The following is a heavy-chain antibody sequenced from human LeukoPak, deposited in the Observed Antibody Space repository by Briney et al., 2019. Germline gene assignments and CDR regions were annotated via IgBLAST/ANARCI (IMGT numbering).Heavy chain of an antibody. CDR2: IYYTGST. Sequence: SETLSLTCTVSGGSISNYSWSWLRQPPGKGLEWMGYIYYTGSTNYNPSLKSRITISLDTSKNQFSLRLRSVIAADTAVYYCVRGSYDFDYYYGMDVWGQGTTVTVSS. CDR3: VRGSYDFDYYYGMDV. V-gene: IGHV4-59*01. D-gene: IGHD3-3*01. CDR1: GGSISNYS. J-gene: IGHJ6*02.